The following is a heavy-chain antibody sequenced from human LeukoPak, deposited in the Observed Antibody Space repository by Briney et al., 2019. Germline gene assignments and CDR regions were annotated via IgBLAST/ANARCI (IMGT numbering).Heavy chain of an antibody. J-gene: IGHJ4*02. D-gene: IGHD3-22*01. CDR3: ARSYYYDSSGYYTPFDY. V-gene: IGHV1-46*01. CDR2: INPSGGST. Sequence: ASVKVSCKASGYTFTSYYMHWVRQAPEQGLEWMGIINPSGGSTSYAQKFQGRVTITADESTSTAYMELSSLRSEDTAVYYCARSYYYDSSGYYTPFDYWGQGTLVTVSS. CDR1: GYTFTSYY.